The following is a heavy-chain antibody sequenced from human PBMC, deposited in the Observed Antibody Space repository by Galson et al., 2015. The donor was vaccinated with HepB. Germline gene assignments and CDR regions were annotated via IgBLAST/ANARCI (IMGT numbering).Heavy chain of an antibody. V-gene: IGHV3-23*01. CDR3: AKSKYSGWSYNAFEL. Sequence: SLRLSCAASGFSFSNYTMTWVRQPPGKGLQWVATISGRGVTTFDADSVKGQFTISRDNSKNTLYLEMNNLRADDTAVYFCAKSKYSGWSYNAFELWGQGTMDT. CDR1: GFSFSNYT. J-gene: IGHJ3*01. CDR2: ISGRGVTT. D-gene: IGHD6-19*01.